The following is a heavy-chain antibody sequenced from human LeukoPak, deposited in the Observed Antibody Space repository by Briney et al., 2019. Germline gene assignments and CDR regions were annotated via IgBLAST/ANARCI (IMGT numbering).Heavy chain of an antibody. CDR3: AREYSRGRFDY. V-gene: IGHV6-1*01. Sequence: SQTLSLICGISGDSVSSNSAAYNWIRLSPSRGLEWLGRTYYRSKWYNNYAVSVKSRITINPDSSKNQVSLQLNSVTPEDTAMYYCAREYSRGRFDYWGQGTLVTVSS. D-gene: IGHD5-18*01. CDR1: GDSVSSNSAA. CDR2: TYYRSKWYN. J-gene: IGHJ4*02.